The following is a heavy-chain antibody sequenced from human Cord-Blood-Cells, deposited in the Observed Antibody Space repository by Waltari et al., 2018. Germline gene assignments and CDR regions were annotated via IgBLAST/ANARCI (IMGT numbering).Heavy chain of an antibody. V-gene: IGHV4-39*01. D-gene: IGHD7-27*01. J-gene: IGHJ3*02. CDR3: ARQGGGTGVGAFDI. Sequence: QLQLQESGPGLVKPSETLSLTCPVPGGSISSSSYSWGWIRPPPGKGLEWIGSIYYSGSTYYNPSLKSRVTISVDTSKNQFSLKLSSVTAADTAVYYCARQGGGTGVGAFDIWGQGTMVTVSS. CDR1: GGSISSSSYS. CDR2: IYYSGST.